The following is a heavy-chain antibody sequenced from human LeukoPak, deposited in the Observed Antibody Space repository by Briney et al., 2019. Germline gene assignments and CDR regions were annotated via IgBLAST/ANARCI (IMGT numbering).Heavy chain of an antibody. CDR1: GGSISSSSHY. CDR2: IYYSGST. J-gene: IGHJ6*03. CDR3: ARGYYYYYYMDV. Sequence: SETLSLTCTVSGGSISSSSHYWGWIRQPPGKGLEWIGSIYYSGSTYYNPSLKSRVTISVDTSKNQFSLKLSSVTAADTAVYYCARGYYYYYYMDVWGKGTTVTVSS. V-gene: IGHV4-39*07.